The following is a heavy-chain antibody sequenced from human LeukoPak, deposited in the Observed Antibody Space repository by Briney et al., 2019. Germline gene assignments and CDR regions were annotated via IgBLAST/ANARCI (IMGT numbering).Heavy chain of an antibody. V-gene: IGHV1-24*01. Sequence: SVKVSCKVSGYTLTELSMHWVRQAPGKGLEWMGGFDPEDGETFYAQKFQDRVTMTEDTSTDTTNMEVSSLRSDATAVYYCTGGSTRSVIDYWGQGTLVAVSS. CDR2: FDPEDGET. CDR3: TGGSTRSVIDY. D-gene: IGHD6-13*01. CDR1: GYTLTELS. J-gene: IGHJ4*02.